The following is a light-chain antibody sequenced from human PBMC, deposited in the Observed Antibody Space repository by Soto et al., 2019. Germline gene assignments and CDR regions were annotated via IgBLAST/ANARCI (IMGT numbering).Light chain of an antibody. V-gene: IGLV2-8*01. Sequence: QSVLTQPPSASGSPGQSVTISCTGTSSDVGNYDYVSWYQQHPGKAPKLIIYEVSYRPSGVPDRFSGSKSGNTASLTVSGLQAEDEADYYCNSYGGRNNYVFGTGIKLTVL. J-gene: IGLJ1*01. CDR2: EVS. CDR1: SSDVGNYDY. CDR3: NSYGGRNNYV.